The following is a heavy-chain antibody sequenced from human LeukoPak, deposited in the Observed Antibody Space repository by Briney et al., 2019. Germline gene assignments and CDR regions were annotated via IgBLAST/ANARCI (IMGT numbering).Heavy chain of an antibody. V-gene: IGHV3-23*01. D-gene: IGHD1-14*01. CDR2: LSGSGGST. CDR1: GFTFSSYA. J-gene: IGHJ5*02. CDR3: AKDPNPLNSAYNWFDP. Sequence: GGSLRLSCAASGFTFSSYAMSWVRQAPGKGLEWVSALSGSGGSTYYADSVKGRFTISRDNSKNTLYLQMNSLRAEDTAVYYCAKDPNPLNSAYNWFDPWGQGTLVTVSS.